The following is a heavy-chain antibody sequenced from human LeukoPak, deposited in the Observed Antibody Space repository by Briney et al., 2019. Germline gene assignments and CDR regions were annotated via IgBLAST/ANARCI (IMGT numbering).Heavy chain of an antibody. CDR1: GGSISSSSYS. CDR2: IYYSGST. V-gene: IGHV4-39*01. CDR3: ARGGATVPI. D-gene: IGHD4-17*01. J-gene: IGHJ4*02. Sequence: SETLSLTCTVSGGSISSSSYSWGWIRQPPGKGLEWIGSIYYSGSTYYNPSLESRVTISVDTSKNQFSLKLSSVTAADTAVYYCARGGATVPIWGQGTLVTVSS.